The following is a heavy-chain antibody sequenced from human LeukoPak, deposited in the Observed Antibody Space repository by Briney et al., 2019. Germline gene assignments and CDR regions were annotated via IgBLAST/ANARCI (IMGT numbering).Heavy chain of an antibody. V-gene: IGHV1-3*01. CDR1: GGTFNTYA. CDR2: MNAGNGNT. Sequence: ASVKVSCKASGGTFNTYAISWVRQAPGQGLEWMGGMNAGNGNTKYSQKFQGRVTITRDTSASTAYMELSSLRSEDTAVYYCARVSGKGPNYYDSSGYPITNWGQGTLVTVSS. CDR3: ARVSGKGPNYYDSSGYPITN. J-gene: IGHJ4*02. D-gene: IGHD3-22*01.